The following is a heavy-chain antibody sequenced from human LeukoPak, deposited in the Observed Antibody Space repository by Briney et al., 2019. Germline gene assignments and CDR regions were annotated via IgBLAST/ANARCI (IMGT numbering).Heavy chain of an antibody. D-gene: IGHD1-26*01. CDR3: ASNEYSGSYYFDY. V-gene: IGHV4-39*07. Sequence: SETLSLTCTVSGGSISSSSYYWGWIRQPPGKGLEWIGEINHSGSTNYNPSLKSRVTVSVDTSKNQFSLKLSSVTAADTAVYYCASNEYSGSYYFDYWGQGTLVTVSS. CDR1: GGSISSSSYY. J-gene: IGHJ4*02. CDR2: INHSGST.